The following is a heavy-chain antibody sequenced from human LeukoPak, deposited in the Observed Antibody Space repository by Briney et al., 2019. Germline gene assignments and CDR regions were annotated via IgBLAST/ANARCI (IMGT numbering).Heavy chain of an antibody. V-gene: IGHV1-69*13. CDR2: IIPIFGTA. D-gene: IGHD5-18*01. CDR3: ARFLRYSPNYYYYGMDV. J-gene: IGHJ6*02. Sequence: ASVMVSCKASGGTFSSYAISWVRQAPGQGLEWMGGIIPIFGTANYAQKFQGRVTITADESTSTAYMELSSLRSEDTAVYYCARFLRYSPNYYYYGMDVWGQGTTVTVSS. CDR1: GGTFSSYA.